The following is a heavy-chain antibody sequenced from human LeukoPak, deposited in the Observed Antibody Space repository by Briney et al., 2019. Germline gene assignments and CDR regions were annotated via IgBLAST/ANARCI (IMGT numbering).Heavy chain of an antibody. Sequence: GGSLRLSCATSGFTFSDYYMSWIRQAPGKGLDWVSYIRNSGADKPYADSVKGRFTNSRDNAKNSLYLQMHSLRAEDTAVYYCVRGGSRYGDRYYYYGMDVWGQGTRVIVSS. CDR2: IRNSGADK. V-gene: IGHV3-11*01. J-gene: IGHJ6*02. D-gene: IGHD5-18*01. CDR3: VRGGSRYGDRYYYYGMDV. CDR1: GFTFSDYY.